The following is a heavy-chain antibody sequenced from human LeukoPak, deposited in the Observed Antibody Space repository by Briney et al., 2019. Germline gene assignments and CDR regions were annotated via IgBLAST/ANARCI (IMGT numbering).Heavy chain of an antibody. J-gene: IGHJ4*02. CDR1: GFSFSSFA. V-gene: IGHV3-23*01. Sequence: GSLRLSCAASGFSFSSFAMSWVRQAPGKELEWVSAISGSGGSTYYADSVKGRFSISRDNSKNTLYLQMNSLRAEDTAVYYCARSPYSSGWYHLDYWGQGTLVTVSS. D-gene: IGHD6-19*01. CDR2: ISGSGGST. CDR3: ARSPYSSGWYHLDY.